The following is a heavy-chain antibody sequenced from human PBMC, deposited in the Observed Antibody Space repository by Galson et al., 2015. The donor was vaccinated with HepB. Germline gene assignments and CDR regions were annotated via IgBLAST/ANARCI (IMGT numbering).Heavy chain of an antibody. D-gene: IGHD1-14*01. CDR3: ARATGRYYYYYIDV. CDR2: ITYDGGNK. Sequence: SLRLSCAASGFTFSSYAMSWVRQAPGKGLEWVAVITYDGGNKYYADTVQGRVTTSRNNSMNTLYLQLNSLRADYTAVYYCARATGRYYYYYIDVWGKGTTVTVSS. V-gene: IGHV3-30-3*01. CDR1: GFTFSSYA. J-gene: IGHJ6*03.